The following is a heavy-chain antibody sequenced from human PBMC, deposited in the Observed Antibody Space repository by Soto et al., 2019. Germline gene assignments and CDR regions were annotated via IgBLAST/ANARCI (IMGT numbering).Heavy chain of an antibody. Sequence: GGSLRLSCAASGFTFSSYAMSWVRQAPGKGLEWVSAISGSGGSTYYADSVKGRFTISRDNSKNTLYLQMNSLRAEDTAVYYCAKFQYDFWSGYYNHWGQGTLVTVSS. CDR3: AKFQYDFWSGYYNH. V-gene: IGHV3-23*01. CDR1: GFTFSSYA. J-gene: IGHJ5*02. CDR2: ISGSGGST. D-gene: IGHD3-3*01.